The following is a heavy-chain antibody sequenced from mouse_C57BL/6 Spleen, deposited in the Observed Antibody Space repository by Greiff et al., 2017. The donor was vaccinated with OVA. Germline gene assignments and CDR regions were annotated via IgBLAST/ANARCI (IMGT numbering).Heavy chain of an antibody. D-gene: IGHD1-1*01. J-gene: IGHJ3*01. CDR2: ISDGGSYT. CDR3: ARDHYYGSSPFAY. V-gene: IGHV5-4*01. CDR1: GFTFSSYA. Sequence: EVKLQESGGGLVKPGGSLKLSCAASGFTFSSYAMSWVRQTPEKRLEWVANISDGGSYTYYPATVKGRFTISRDNAKNNLYLQMSHLKSEDTAMYYCARDHYYGSSPFAYWGQGTLVTVSA.